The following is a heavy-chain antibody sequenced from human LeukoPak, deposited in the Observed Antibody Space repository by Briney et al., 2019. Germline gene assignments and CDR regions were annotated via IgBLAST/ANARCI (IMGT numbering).Heavy chain of an antibody. CDR2: INPNSGGT. V-gene: IGHV1-2*06. Sequence: GASVKVSCKAPGYTFSGYYMHWVRQAPGQGLEWMGRINPNSGGTDYAEKFQGRVTMTTDTSTSTAYMELRSLRSDDTAVYYCARDNYDILTGSYGMDVWGQGTTVTVSS. CDR3: ARDNYDILTGSYGMDV. J-gene: IGHJ6*02. CDR1: GYTFSGYY. D-gene: IGHD3-9*01.